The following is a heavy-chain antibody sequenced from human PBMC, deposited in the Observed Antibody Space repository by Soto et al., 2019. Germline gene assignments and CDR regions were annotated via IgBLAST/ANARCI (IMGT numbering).Heavy chain of an antibody. D-gene: IGHD1-26*01. CDR3: ARVYSGSYSDY. J-gene: IGHJ4*02. Sequence: QVQLQESGPGLVKPSGTLSLTCAVSGGSIRSNNWWSWVRQPPGKGLEWSGEIFHSGSTYYNPSLKTRVTISVDKSKNQFSLKLSSVTAADTAVYYCARVYSGSYSDYWGQGTLVTVSS. V-gene: IGHV4-4*02. CDR2: IFHSGST. CDR1: GGSIRSNNW.